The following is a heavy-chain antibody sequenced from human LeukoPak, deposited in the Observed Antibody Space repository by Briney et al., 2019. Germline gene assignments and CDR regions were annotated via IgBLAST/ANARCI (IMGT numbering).Heavy chain of an antibody. J-gene: IGHJ6*03. D-gene: IGHD1-1*01. V-gene: IGHV4-39*07. CDR1: GGSISSSSYY. CDR3: ARLPTGTYYYYYYMDV. CDR2: INHSGST. Sequence: PSETLSLTCTVSGGSISSSSYYWGWIRQPPGKGLEWIGEINHSGSTNYNPSLKSRVTISVDTSKNQFSLKLSSVTAADTAVYYCARLPTGTYYYYYYMDVWGEGTTVTVSS.